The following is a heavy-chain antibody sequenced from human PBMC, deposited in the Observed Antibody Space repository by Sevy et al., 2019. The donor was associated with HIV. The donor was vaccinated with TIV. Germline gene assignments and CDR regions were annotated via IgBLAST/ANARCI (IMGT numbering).Heavy chain of an antibody. J-gene: IGHJ4*02. V-gene: IGHV3-7*01. D-gene: IGHD6-13*01. CDR1: GFTFSNYW. CDR2: IKQGGDTK. Sequence: GGSLRLSCAASGFTFSNYWMAWVRQAPGKGLEWVANIKQGGDTKHYVDSVKGRFTIPRDNAKNLVFLQMNTLTAEDMAVYYCARDEYGSLDYWGQGILVTVSS. CDR3: ARDEYGSLDY.